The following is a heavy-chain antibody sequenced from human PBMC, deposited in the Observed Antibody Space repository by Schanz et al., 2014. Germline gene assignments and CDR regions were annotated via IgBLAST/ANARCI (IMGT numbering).Heavy chain of an antibody. CDR2: ISWNSGTI. CDR3: VRDSFFAFDY. CDR1: GFTFDKYV. Sequence: EVQLVESGGGLVQPGKSLRLSCAASGFTFDKYVMHWVRQAPGKGLEWVSVISWNSGTIGYADSVKGRFTISRDNAKNSLYLQMNSLRAEDTAVYYCVRDSFFAFDYWGQGTLVTVSS. J-gene: IGHJ4*02. V-gene: IGHV3-9*01. D-gene: IGHD3-3*01.